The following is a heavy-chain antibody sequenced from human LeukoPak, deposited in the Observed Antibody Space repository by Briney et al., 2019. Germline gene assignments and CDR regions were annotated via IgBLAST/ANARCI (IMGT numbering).Heavy chain of an antibody. CDR1: GVSVSFYY. Sequence: QPSETLSLTCTVSGVSVSFYYWSWIRQPPGKGLEWIGYIYYSGSTNYNPSLKSRVTISVDTSKNQFSLKLSSVTAADTAVYYCARALPDSNAFDIWGQGTMVTVSS. J-gene: IGHJ3*02. D-gene: IGHD2-15*01. V-gene: IGHV4-59*02. CDR3: ARALPDSNAFDI. CDR2: IYYSGST.